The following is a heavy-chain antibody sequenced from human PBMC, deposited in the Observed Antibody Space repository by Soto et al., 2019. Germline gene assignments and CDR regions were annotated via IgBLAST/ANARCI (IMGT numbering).Heavy chain of an antibody. J-gene: IGHJ4*02. CDR1: GFTFGAYA. D-gene: IGHD2-21*02. CDR2: IRSKAYGGTT. CDR3: TRVVCGGDCPPYYFDY. V-gene: IGHV3-49*04. Sequence: QPGGSLRVSCTASGFTFGAYAMSWVRQAPGKGLEWVGFIRSKAYGGTTEYAASVKGRFTISRDDSKSIAYLQMNSLKTEDTAVYYCTRVVCGGDCPPYYFDYWGQGPLVTVSP.